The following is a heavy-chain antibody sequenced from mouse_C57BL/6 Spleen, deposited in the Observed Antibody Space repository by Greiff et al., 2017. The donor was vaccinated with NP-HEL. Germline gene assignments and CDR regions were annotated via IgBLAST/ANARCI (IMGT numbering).Heavy chain of an antibody. CDR2: IYPGSGST. V-gene: IGHV1-55*01. J-gene: IGHJ2*01. CDR1: GYTFTSYW. Sequence: QVQLQQPGAELVKPGASVKMSCKASGYTFTSYWLTWVKQRPGQGLEWIGDIYPGSGSTNYNEKFKSKATLTVDTSSSTAYMQLSSLTSEDSAVYYCARYGSSPYYFDYWGQGTTLTVSS. CDR3: ARYGSSPYYFDY. D-gene: IGHD1-1*01.